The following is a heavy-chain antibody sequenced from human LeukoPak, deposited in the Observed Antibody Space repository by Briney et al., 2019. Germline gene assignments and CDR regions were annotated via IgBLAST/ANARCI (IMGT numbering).Heavy chain of an antibody. D-gene: IGHD5-18*01. J-gene: IGHJ4*02. V-gene: IGHV3-33*01. CDR3: ARNDKGNSYGYSIDY. CDR2: IWYDGSNK. Sequence: PGGSLRLSCAAPGFTFSSHGMHWVRQAPGKGLEWVAVIWYDGSNKYYADSVKGRFTISKDNSKDTLYLQMNSLRAEDTAVYYCARNDKGNSYGYSIDYWGQGTLVTVSS. CDR1: GFTFSSHG.